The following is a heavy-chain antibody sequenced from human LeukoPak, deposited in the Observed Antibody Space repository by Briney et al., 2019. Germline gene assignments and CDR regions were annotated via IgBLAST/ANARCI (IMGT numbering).Heavy chain of an antibody. V-gene: IGHV1-3*01. CDR2: INAGNGNT. CDR1: GYTFTSYA. D-gene: IGHD3-3*01. CDR3: ARALKGYYDFWSGYYPNYYFDY. J-gene: IGHJ4*02. Sequence: ASVKVSCKASGYTFTSYAMHWVRQAPGQRLEWMGWINAGNGNTKYSQKFQGRVTITRDTSASTAYMELSSLRSEDTAVYYCARALKGYYDFWSGYYPNYYFDYWGQGTLVTVSS.